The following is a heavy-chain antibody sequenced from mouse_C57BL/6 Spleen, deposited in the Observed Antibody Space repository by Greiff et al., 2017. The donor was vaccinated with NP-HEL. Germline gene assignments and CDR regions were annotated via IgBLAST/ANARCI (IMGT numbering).Heavy chain of an antibody. V-gene: IGHV1-64*01. J-gene: IGHJ3*01. Sequence: VQLQQPGAELVKPGASVKLSCKASGYTFTSYWMHWVKQRPGQGLEWIGMIHPNSGSTNYNEKFKSKATLTVDKSSSTAYMQLSSLTSEDSAVYYFARSSYYGSSYVAYWGQGTLVTVSA. CDR2: IHPNSGST. CDR3: ARSSYYGSSYVAY. CDR1: GYTFTSYW. D-gene: IGHD1-1*01.